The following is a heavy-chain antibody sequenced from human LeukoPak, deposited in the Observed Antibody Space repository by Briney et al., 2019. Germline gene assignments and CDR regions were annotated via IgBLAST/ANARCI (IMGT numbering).Heavy chain of an antibody. CDR3: ARAPWIGNAFDI. D-gene: IGHD2-2*03. V-gene: IGHV3-7*01. CDR1: GFTFSTYW. CDR2: IKQDGNDK. Sequence: GGSLRLSCAASGFTFSTYWMSWVRQAPGKGLEWVANIKQDGNDKYYVDSLKGRFTISRDNAKNSLYLQMNSLRAEDTAVYYCARAPWIGNAFDIWGQGTMVTVSS. J-gene: IGHJ3*02.